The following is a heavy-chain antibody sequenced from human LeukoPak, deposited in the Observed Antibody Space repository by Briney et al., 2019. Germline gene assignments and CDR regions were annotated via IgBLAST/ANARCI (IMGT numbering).Heavy chain of an antibody. CDR1: GGSISSGGYY. V-gene: IGHV4-31*03. D-gene: IGHD2/OR15-2a*01. CDR3: ASDPVLPQPNAFDI. Sequence: SETLSLTCTVSGGSISSGGYYWCWIRQHPGKGLEWIGYIYYSGSTYYNPSLKSRVTISVDTSKNQFSLKLSSVTAADTAVYYCASDPVLPQPNAFDIWGQGTMVTVSS. CDR2: IYYSGST. J-gene: IGHJ3*02.